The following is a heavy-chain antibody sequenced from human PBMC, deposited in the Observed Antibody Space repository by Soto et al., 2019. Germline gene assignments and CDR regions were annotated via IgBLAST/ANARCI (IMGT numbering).Heavy chain of an antibody. D-gene: IGHD3-3*01. J-gene: IGHJ6*02. Sequence: SVKVSCEASGGTFSSYAISWVRQAPGQGLEWMGGIIPIFGTANYAQKFQGRVTITADESTSTAYMELNSLRAEDTAVYYCAKNGDFWSWGMDVWGQGTTVTVSS. CDR3: AKNGDFWSWGMDV. CDR1: GGTFSSYA. CDR2: IIPIFGTA. V-gene: IGHV1-69*13.